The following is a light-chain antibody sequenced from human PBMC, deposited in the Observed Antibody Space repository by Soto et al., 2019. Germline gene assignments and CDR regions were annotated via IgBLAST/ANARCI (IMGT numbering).Light chain of an antibody. CDR1: QSVSNN. V-gene: IGKV3-15*01. CDR2: GAS. CDR3: QQYNNWPPWT. J-gene: IGKJ1*01. Sequence: EIVMTQSPATLSVSPGERATLSCRASQSVSNNLAWYQQKPGQTPRLLIYGASTRASGIPARFSGSWSGTEFSLSISSLQPADFAVYYCQQYNNWPPWTFGQGTKVEIK.